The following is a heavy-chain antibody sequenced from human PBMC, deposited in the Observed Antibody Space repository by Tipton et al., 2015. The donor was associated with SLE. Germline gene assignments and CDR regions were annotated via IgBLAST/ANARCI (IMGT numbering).Heavy chain of an antibody. CDR2: IYYSGST. D-gene: IGHD3-22*01. V-gene: IGHV4-59*01. J-gene: IGHJ3*02. Sequence: LRLSCAASGFTFSSYAMSWVRQAPGKGLEWIGYIYYSGSTNYNPSLKSRVTISVDTSKNQFSLKLSSVTAADTAVYYCARETAVVITNAIDIWGQGTMVTVS. CDR3: ARETAVVITNAIDI. CDR1: GFTFSSYA.